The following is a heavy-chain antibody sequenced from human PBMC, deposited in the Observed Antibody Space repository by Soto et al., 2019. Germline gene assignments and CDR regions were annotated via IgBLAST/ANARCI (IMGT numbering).Heavy chain of an antibody. CDR1: GGTFSNYA. D-gene: IGHD4-17*01. CDR3: ARTTLSTVVTPRHFDY. Sequence: ASVKVSCKASGGTFSNYAITWVRQAPGQGLEWLGRIIPIFGTRDYAQKFQGRVTMTMNTPISTAYMELSSLRSEDTAVYYCARTTLSTVVTPRHFDYWGQGTLVTVSS. CDR2: IIPIFGTR. V-gene: IGHV1-69*05. J-gene: IGHJ4*02.